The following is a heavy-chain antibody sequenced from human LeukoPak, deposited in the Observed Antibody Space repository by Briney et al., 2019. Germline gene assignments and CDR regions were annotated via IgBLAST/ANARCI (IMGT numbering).Heavy chain of an antibody. CDR2: IYYSGSN. CDR1: GGSISSGSYY. Sequence: SETLSLTCTVSGGSISSGSYYWGWIRQPQGKGLESIVSIYYSGSNYYNPSLKRRITISLDTTKKQFSQKLSSVTAANPALYFCARAYSPPQWSPLYYWSQGTLVTVSS. D-gene: IGHD6-13*01. V-gene: IGHV4-39*07. J-gene: IGHJ4*02. CDR3: ARAYSPPQWSPLYY.